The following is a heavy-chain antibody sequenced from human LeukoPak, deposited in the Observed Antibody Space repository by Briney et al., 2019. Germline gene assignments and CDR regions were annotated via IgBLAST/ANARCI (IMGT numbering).Heavy chain of an antibody. V-gene: IGHV3-53*01. CDR3: ASSSLNYYDSSGYYFY. Sequence: TGGSLRLSCAASGFTVSSNYMSWVRQAPGKGLEWVSVIYSGGSTYYSDSVRGRFTISRDNSKNTLYLQMNSLRAEDTAVYYCASSSLNYYDSSGYYFYWGQGTLVTVSS. CDR2: IYSGGST. CDR1: GFTVSSNY. J-gene: IGHJ4*02. D-gene: IGHD3-22*01.